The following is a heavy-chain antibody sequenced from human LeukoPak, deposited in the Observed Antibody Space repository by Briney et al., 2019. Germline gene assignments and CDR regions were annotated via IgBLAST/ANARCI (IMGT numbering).Heavy chain of an antibody. J-gene: IGHJ6*03. CDR1: GGSISSYY. Sequence: SETLSLTCTVSGGSISSYYWSWIRQPPGKGLEWIGYIYYSGSTNYNPSLKSRVTISVDTSKNQFSLKLSSVTAADTAVYYCARRRGAPLSYYYMDVWAKGPRSPSP. D-gene: IGHD2-15*01. CDR2: IYYSGST. CDR3: ARRRGAPLSYYYMDV. V-gene: IGHV4-59*01.